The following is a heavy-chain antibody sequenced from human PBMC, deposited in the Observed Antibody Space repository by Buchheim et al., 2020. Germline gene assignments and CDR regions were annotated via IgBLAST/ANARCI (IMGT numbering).Heavy chain of an antibody. CDR3: ARGMASASYTWGYYYYGMDV. CDR1: GGSIGSANYY. J-gene: IGHJ6*02. D-gene: IGHD7-27*01. V-gene: IGHV4-30-4*01. Sequence: QVQLQESGPGLVKPSQTLSLTCTVSGGSIGSANYYWSWIRQPPGKGLELIGYIHYSGSTYYNPSLKSRVTISLDTSKNQFSLKLSSVTAADTAVFYCARGMASASYTWGYYYYGMDVWGQGTT. CDR2: IHYSGST.